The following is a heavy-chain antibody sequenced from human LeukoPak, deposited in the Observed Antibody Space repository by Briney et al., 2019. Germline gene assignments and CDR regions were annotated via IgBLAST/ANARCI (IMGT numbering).Heavy chain of an antibody. CDR3: ARAYDSSGNYYYYYGMDV. V-gene: IGHV4-34*01. CDR1: GGSFSGYY. J-gene: IGHJ6*02. CDR2: INHSGST. Sequence: SETLSLTCAVYGGSFSGYYWSWIRQPPGKGLEWIGEINHSGSTNYNPSLKSRVTISVDTSKNQFSLKLSSVTAADTAVYYCARAYDSSGNYYYYYGMDVWGQGTTVTVSS. D-gene: IGHD3-22*01.